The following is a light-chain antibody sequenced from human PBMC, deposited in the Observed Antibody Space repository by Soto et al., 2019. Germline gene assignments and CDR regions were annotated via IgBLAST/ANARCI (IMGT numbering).Light chain of an antibody. CDR1: QRVNIN. J-gene: IGKJ1*01. CDR2: GAS. CDR3: QHYSAFSVT. Sequence: EVAMAQTPVTLSVSPGERATLSCRASQRVNINLAWYQQKPGQAPRLLIYGASTRATGIPARFSGSGSGTEFSLTISSLQPGDLATYYCQHYSAFSVTFGQGTKVDIK. V-gene: IGKV3-15*01.